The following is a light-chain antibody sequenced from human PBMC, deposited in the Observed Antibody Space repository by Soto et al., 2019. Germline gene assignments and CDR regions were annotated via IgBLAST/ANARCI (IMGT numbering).Light chain of an antibody. CDR1: QAIRND. V-gene: IGKV1-6*02. Sequence: AIQMTQSPSSLSASVGDRVTITCRASQAIRNDVAWYQQKAGKVPNLLIYAASHLQSGVPSRFSGSGFGTDFTLTISSLQPEDFATYYCLQDYSYPNTFGGGTKVEIK. CDR3: LQDYSYPNT. J-gene: IGKJ4*01. CDR2: AAS.